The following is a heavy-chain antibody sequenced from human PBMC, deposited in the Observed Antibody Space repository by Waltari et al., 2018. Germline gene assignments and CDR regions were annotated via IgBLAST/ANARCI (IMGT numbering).Heavy chain of an antibody. V-gene: IGHV4-4*02. CDR3: VRNQWKVSLFDF. CDR1: GVSLTGTNY. D-gene: IGHD1-1*01. J-gene: IGHJ4*02. Sequence: QVHLQESGPGLVQPSGTLSLTCDVSGVSLTGTNYWSWVRQPPGKGLEWIGEIFHSGNTNYNSSLKSRVTISIDTSKNQFSLTLISVTAADTAVYYCVRNQWKVSLFDFWGQEAKVSVSS. CDR2: IFHSGNT.